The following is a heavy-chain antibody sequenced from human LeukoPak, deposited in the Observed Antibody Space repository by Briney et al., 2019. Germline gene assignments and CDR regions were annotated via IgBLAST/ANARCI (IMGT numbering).Heavy chain of an antibody. CDR2: INHSGST. D-gene: IGHD2-2*01. J-gene: IGHJ6*02. CDR3: AGYFVVVPAARAQGYYYYGMDV. V-gene: IGHV4-34*01. Sequence: PSETLSLTCAVYGGSFSGYYWSWIRQPPGKGLEWIGEINHSGSTNYNPSLKSRVTISVDTSKNQFSLKLSSVTAADTAVYYCAGYFVVVPAARAQGYYYYGMDVWGQGTTVTVSS. CDR1: GGSFSGYY.